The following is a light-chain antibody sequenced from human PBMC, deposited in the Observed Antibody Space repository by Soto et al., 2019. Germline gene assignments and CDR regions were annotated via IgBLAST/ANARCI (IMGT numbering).Light chain of an antibody. J-gene: IGLJ2*01. CDR1: SSDIGNNY. V-gene: IGLV1-51*01. Sequence: QSVLTQPPSASAAPGQKVTISCSGSSSDIGNNYVSWYQQLPGTAPKLLLYYNDERPSGIPDPFTGSKSDTSATLGITGLQTGDEDDYYCGTWDSSLSVVVFGGGTKLTVL. CDR3: GTWDSSLSVVV. CDR2: YND.